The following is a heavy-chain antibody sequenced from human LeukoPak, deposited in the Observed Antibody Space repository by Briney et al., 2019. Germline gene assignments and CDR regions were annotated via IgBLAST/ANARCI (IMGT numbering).Heavy chain of an antibody. D-gene: IGHD2-21*02. CDR2: IIPLFDTP. V-gene: IGHV1-69*13. J-gene: IGHJ4*02. CDR3: AREGAYCGGDCYLRAPID. Sequence: SVKVSCTASGGTLSSFGISWLRQAPGQGLEWMGGIIPLFDTPNYAPQFQGRVTITAGEYTSTAYMELSGLTSEDTAVYYCAREGAYCGGDCYLRAPIDWGQGTLVTVSS. CDR1: GGTLSSFG.